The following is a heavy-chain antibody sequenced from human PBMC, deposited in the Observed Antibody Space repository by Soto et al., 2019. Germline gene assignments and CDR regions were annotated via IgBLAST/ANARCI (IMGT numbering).Heavy chain of an antibody. CDR2: IYPGDSDI. D-gene: IGHD6-19*01. V-gene: IGHV5-51*01. Sequence: GESLKISCKGSGYSFTSYWIAWVRQVPGKGLELMGVIYPGDSDIRYSPSFQGQVTISADTSISTAYLQWTSLKASDTAMYYCARSRRGAYSSGWYSLSGYYNYGIDVWGQGTTVTVSS. CDR1: GYSFTSYW. CDR3: ARSRRGAYSSGWYSLSGYYNYGIDV. J-gene: IGHJ6*02.